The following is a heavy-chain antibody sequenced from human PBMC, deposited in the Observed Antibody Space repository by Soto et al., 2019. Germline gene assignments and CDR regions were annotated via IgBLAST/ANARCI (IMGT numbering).Heavy chain of an antibody. J-gene: IGHJ3*02. CDR1: GYTFTGYY. CDR2: INPNSGGT. V-gene: IGHV1-2*04. Sequence: GASVKVSCKASGYTFTGYYMHWVRQAPGQGLEWMGWINPNSGGTNYAQKFQGWVTMTRDTSISTAYMELSRLRSDDTAVYYCARVPLLYYYDSSGYAYDIWGQGTIVTVSS. CDR3: ARVPLLYYYDSSGYAYDI. D-gene: IGHD3-22*01.